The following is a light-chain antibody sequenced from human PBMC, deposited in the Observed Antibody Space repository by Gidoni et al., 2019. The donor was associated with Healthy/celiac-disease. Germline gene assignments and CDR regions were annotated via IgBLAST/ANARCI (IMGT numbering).Light chain of an antibody. CDR3: QQRSNWPPIFT. Sequence: ESVLTQSTATLPLSPGERATLSYRASQSLSSYLTLYQQQPGPAPRLLIYDASNRATGIPARYSGSGSGTDLTLTISSLEPEAFAVYYCQQRSNWPPIFTFGPGTKVDIK. CDR1: QSLSSY. J-gene: IGKJ3*01. CDR2: DAS. V-gene: IGKV3-11*01.